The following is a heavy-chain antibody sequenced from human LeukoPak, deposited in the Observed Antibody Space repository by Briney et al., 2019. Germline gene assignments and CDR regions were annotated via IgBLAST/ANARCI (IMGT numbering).Heavy chain of an antibody. V-gene: IGHV4-39*02. CDR1: GGSINRSSKY. J-gene: IGHJ3*01. CDR3: ARVFWGQLHAFDF. CDR2: VYYSGST. D-gene: IGHD3-16*01. Sequence: PSETLSLTCSVSGGSINRSSKYWGWIRQSPGKGLEWIGSVYYSGSTDYNSSLKSRVTISVDTSKNHFSLKLSSVTAADTAVYYCARVFWGQLHAFDFWGQGTMVTVSS.